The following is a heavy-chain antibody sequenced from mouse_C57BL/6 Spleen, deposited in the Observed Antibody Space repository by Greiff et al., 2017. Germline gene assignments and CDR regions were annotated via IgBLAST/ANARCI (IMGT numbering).Heavy chain of an antibody. CDR2: ISSGSSTI. CDR1: GFTFSDYG. Sequence: EVHLVESGGGLVKPGGSLKLSCAASGFTFSDYGMHWVRQAPEKGLEWVAYISSGSSTIYYADTVKGRFTISRDNAKNTLFLQMTSLRSEDTAMYYCARGGYDGMDYWGQGTSVTVSS. J-gene: IGHJ4*01. V-gene: IGHV5-17*01. D-gene: IGHD2-2*01. CDR3: ARGGYDGMDY.